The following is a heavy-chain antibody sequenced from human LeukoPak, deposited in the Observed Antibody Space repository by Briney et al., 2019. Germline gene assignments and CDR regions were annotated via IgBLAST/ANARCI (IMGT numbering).Heavy chain of an antibody. D-gene: IGHD1-26*01. CDR2: TRNKANSYTT. V-gene: IGHV3-72*01. CDR1: GFTFSDHY. Sequence: PGGSLRLSCAASGFTFSDHYMDWVRQAPGKGLEWVGRTRNKANSYTTEYAASVKGRFTISRDDSKNPLYLQMNSLKTEDTAVFYCARVGGSYYAFDYWGQGTLVTVSS. J-gene: IGHJ4*02. CDR3: ARVGGSYYAFDY.